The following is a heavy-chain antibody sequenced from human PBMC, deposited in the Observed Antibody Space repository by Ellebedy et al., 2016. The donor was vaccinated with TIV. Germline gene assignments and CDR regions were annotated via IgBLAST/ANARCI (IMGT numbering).Heavy chain of an antibody. CDR2: ISYDGSEV. V-gene: IGHV3-30*03. CDR1: GFTFSSYG. D-gene: IGHD2-2*01. Sequence: GESLKISCAASGFTFSSYGLHWVRQAPGRGLEWVSFISYDGSEVSYADSVKGRFTISRDKSRNTLYLQMNSLRAEDTAAYHCARTYQSYFFDYWGQGTLVTVSS. J-gene: IGHJ4*02. CDR3: ARTYQSYFFDY.